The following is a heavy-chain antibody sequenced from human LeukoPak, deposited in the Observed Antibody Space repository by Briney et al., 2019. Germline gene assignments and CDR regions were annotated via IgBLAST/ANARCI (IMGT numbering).Heavy chain of an antibody. CDR1: GFTFNTYA. D-gene: IGHD6-19*01. CDR2: ISTGGVNT. V-gene: IGHV3-23*01. CDR3: AKEQMMYSSSPFDY. Sequence: GGSLRLSCAASGFTFNTYAMSWVRQAPGKGLEWVSAISTGGVNTYYTDPVKGRFTISRDNSKNTLYLQMNSLRAEDTAVYFCAKEQMMYSSSPFDYWGQGTLVTVSA. J-gene: IGHJ4*02.